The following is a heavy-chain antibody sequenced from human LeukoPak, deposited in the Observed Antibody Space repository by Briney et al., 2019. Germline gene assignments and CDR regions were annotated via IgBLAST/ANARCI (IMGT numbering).Heavy chain of an antibody. Sequence: ASVKVSYKASGYTFTSYGISWVRQAPGQGLEWMGWISAYNGKTNYAQKLQGRVTMTTDTSTSTAYMELRSLRSDDTAVYYCAGAGSKYCSGGSCYSVWGQGTLVTVSS. V-gene: IGHV1-18*01. J-gene: IGHJ4*02. CDR3: AGAGSKYCSGGSCYSV. CDR2: ISAYNGKT. D-gene: IGHD2-15*01. CDR1: GYTFTSYG.